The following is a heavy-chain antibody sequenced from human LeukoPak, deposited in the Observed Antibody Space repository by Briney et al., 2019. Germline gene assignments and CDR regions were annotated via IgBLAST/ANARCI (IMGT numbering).Heavy chain of an antibody. J-gene: IGHJ1*01. CDR3: ALTVSSSWYGYFQH. CDR2: IIPIFGTA. Sequence: TVKVSCKASGGTFSSYAISWVRQAPGQGLEWMGRIIPIFGTANYAQKFPGRVTITTDESTSTAYMELSSLRSEDTTVYYCALTVSSSWYGYFQHWGQGTLVTVSS. D-gene: IGHD6-13*01. V-gene: IGHV1-69*05. CDR1: GGTFSSYA.